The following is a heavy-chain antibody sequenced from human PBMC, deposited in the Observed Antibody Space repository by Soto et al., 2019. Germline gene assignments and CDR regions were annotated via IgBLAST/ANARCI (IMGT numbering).Heavy chain of an antibody. CDR3: AGVAARLVAGRDYFDY. CDR2: IIPIFGTA. Sequence: SVKVSCKASGGTFSSYAISWVRQAPGQGLEWMGGIIPIFGTANYAQKFQGRVTITADKSTSTAYMELSSLRSEDTAVYYCAGVAARLVAGRDYFDYWGQGTLVTLSS. J-gene: IGHJ4*02. CDR1: GGTFSSYA. V-gene: IGHV1-69*06. D-gene: IGHD6-19*01.